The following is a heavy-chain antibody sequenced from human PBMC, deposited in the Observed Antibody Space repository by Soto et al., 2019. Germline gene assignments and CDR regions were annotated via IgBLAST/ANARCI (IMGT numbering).Heavy chain of an antibody. CDR3: AKFFVETGSNSGWPWSFHY. J-gene: IGHJ4*02. CDR2: ISGSGGTT. D-gene: IGHD6-25*01. CDR1: GFTFSNYA. V-gene: IGHV3-23*01. Sequence: EVQLLESGGGLVQPGRSLRLSCAASGFTFSNYAMSWVRQAPGQGLDWVSAISGSGGTTYYADSVKGRFTISRDNSKNTLFLQMTSQRAEDAAVYYCAKFFVETGSNSGWPWSFHYWGQGTLVTVSS.